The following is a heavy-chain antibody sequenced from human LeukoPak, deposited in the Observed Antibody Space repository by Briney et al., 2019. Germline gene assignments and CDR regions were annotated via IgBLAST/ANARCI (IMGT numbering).Heavy chain of an antibody. CDR2: IKLDGSEK. D-gene: IGHD3-10*01. CDR1: GFTFSSYW. CDR3: ARDPYGSGDGYFDY. V-gene: IGHV3-7*01. Sequence: PGGSLRLSCAASGFTFSSYWMSWVRQAPGKGLEWVANIKLDGSEKYYVDSVKGRFTISRDNAKNSLFLQVNSLRDEDTAVYYCARDPYGSGDGYFDYWGQGTLVTVSS. J-gene: IGHJ4*02.